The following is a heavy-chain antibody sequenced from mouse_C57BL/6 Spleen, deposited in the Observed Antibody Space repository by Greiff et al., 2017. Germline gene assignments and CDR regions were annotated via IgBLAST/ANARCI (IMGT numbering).Heavy chain of an antibody. CDR3: ARDTLNWGQDSASYAMDY. CDR1: GYTFTSYW. V-gene: IGHV1-64*01. J-gene: IGHJ4*01. D-gene: IGHD4-1*01. CDR2: IHPNSGST. Sequence: QVQLQQPGAELVKPGASVKLSCKASGYTFTSYWMHWVKQRPGQGLEWIGMIHPNSGSTNYNEKFKSKATLTVDKSSSTAYMQLSSLTSEDSAVXYCARDTLNWGQDSASYAMDYWGQGTSVTVSS.